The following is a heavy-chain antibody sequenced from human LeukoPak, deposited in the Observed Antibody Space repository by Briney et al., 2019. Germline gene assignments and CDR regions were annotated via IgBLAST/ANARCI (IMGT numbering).Heavy chain of an antibody. CDR1: GFTFSNYG. CDR3: ARDNDYDSSGYYS. V-gene: IGHV3-30*03. J-gene: IGHJ4*02. Sequence: GGSLRLSCAASGFTFSNYGMHWVRHAPGKGLEWGAVISYDGRKQYYAESAKGRFTISSDNSKNALYLQMNSLRAEDTAVYYCARDNDYDSSGYYSWGQGTLVTVSS. D-gene: IGHD3-22*01. CDR2: ISYDGRKQ.